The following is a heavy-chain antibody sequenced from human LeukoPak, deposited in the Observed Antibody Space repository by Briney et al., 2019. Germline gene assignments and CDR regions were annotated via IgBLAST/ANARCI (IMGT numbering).Heavy chain of an antibody. Sequence: ASVKVSCKASGYTFTGYYMHWVRQAPGQGLEWMGRINPNSGGTNYAQKFQGRVTMTRDTSISTAYMELSRLRSDDTAVYYCARDPDWNYVVDYWGLGTLVTVSS. CDR2: INPNSGGT. CDR1: GYTFTGYY. V-gene: IGHV1-2*06. D-gene: IGHD1-7*01. J-gene: IGHJ4*02. CDR3: ARDPDWNYVVDY.